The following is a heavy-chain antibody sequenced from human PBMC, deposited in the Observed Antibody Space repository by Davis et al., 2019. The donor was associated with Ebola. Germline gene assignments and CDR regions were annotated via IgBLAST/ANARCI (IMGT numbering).Heavy chain of an antibody. CDR2: ISSNGGST. CDR1: GFTFSSYA. Sequence: PGGSLRLSCAASGFTFSSYAMHWVRQAPGKGLEYVSAISSNGGSTYYANSVKGRFTISRDNSKNTLYLQMGSLRAEDMAVYYCARDHAGYSYGFLFDYWGQGTLVTVSS. V-gene: IGHV3-64*01. D-gene: IGHD5-18*01. J-gene: IGHJ4*02. CDR3: ARDHAGYSYGFLFDY.